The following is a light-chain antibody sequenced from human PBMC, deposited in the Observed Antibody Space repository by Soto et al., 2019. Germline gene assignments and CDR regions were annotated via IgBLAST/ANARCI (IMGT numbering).Light chain of an antibody. CDR3: SSYTRSDTVL. V-gene: IGLV2-14*01. Sequence: QSVLTQPASVSGSPGQSITISCTGTSSDVGAYNYVSWYQQHPGKAPKLMIFEVNNRPSGVSNRFSGSKSGNTASLTISGLQAEDEANYYCSSYTRSDTVLFGGGTKLTVL. J-gene: IGLJ2*01. CDR1: SSDVGAYNY. CDR2: EVN.